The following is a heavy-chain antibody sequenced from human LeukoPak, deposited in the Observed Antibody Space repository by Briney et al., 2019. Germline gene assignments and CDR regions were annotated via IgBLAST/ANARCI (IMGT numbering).Heavy chain of an antibody. CDR3: AKDSEGFGELYAWFDP. D-gene: IGHD3-10*01. CDR1: GFTFSSYG. CDR2: ISGSGGST. V-gene: IGHV3-23*01. J-gene: IGHJ5*02. Sequence: PGGSLRLSCAASGFTFSSYGMSWVRQAPGKGLEWVSAISGSGGSTYYADSVKGRFTISRDNSENTLYLQMNSLRAEDTAVYYCAKDSEGFGELYAWFDPWGQGTLVTVSS.